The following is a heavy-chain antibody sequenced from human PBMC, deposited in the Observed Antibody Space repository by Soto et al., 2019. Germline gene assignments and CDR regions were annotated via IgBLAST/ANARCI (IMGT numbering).Heavy chain of an antibody. V-gene: IGHV5-10-1*01. CDR1: GYSFTTYW. D-gene: IGHD3-22*01. CDR3: ARLTRAQDSSGNHILNY. CDR2: IDPTDSYT. J-gene: IGHJ4*02. Sequence: PGESLKISCQASGYSFTTYWISWVRQMPGKGLECMGRIDPTDSYTDYGPSFEGHVTMSVDRSINTAFLEWSSLKASDSAMYYCARLTRAQDSSGNHILNYGGLGTRFPVP.